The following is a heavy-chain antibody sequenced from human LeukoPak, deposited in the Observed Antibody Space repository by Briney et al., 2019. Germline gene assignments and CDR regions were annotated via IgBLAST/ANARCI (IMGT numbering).Heavy chain of an antibody. J-gene: IGHJ6*03. CDR3: ARDGYYGSGSYSDYYYYMDV. CDR1: GFTFSSYS. D-gene: IGHD3-10*01. CDR2: ISSSSSYI. Sequence: GGSLRLSCAASGFTFSSYSMNWVRQAPGKGLEWVSSISSSSSYIYYADSVKGRFNISRDNAKNSLYLQMNSLRAEDTAVYYCARDGYYGSGSYSDYYYYMDVWGKGTTVTVSS. V-gene: IGHV3-21*01.